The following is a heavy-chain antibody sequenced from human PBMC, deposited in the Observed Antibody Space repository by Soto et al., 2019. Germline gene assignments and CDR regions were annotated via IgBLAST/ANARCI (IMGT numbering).Heavy chain of an antibody. V-gene: IGHV4-34*01. J-gene: IGHJ4*02. CDR1: GGSFSGYY. CDR3: ASGTGGGPYYFDY. Sequence: SLTCAVYGGSFSGYYWSWIRQPPGKGLEWIGEINHSGSTNYNPSLKSRVTISVDTSKNQFSLKLSSVTAADTAVYYCASGTGGGPYYFDYWGQGTLVTVSS. D-gene: IGHD3-16*01. CDR2: INHSGST.